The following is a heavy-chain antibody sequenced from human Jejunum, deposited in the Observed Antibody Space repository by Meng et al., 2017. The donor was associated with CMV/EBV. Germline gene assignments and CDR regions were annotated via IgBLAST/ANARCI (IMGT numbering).Heavy chain of an antibody. D-gene: IGHD2-21*02. V-gene: IGHV4-4*07. CDR1: GVSIRSYY. Sequence: QLQESGPGLVDPSETLSLLCTVSGVSIRSYYWSWIRLPAGKGLEWIGRIYTSGSTNYNPSLKSRVTMSLDTPKNQFSLKLTSVTAADTALYFCARDGGLDCGGDCYFDHWGQGILVTVSS. CDR3: ARDGGLDCGGDCYFDH. CDR2: IYTSGST. J-gene: IGHJ4*02.